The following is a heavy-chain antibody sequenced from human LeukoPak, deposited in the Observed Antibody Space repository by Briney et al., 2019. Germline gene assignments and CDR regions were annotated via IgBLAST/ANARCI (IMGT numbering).Heavy chain of an antibody. CDR3: ARINYGGNSGDYYYYYMDV. CDR1: GFSLSTSGMC. CDR2: IDWDDDK. J-gene: IGHJ6*03. V-gene: IGHV2-70*11. Sequence: SGPALVKPTQTLTLTCTFSGFSLSTSGMCVSWIRQPPGKVLEWLARIDWDDDKYYSTSLKTRLTISKDTSKNQVVLTMTNMDPVDTATYYCARINYGGNSGDYYYYYMDVWGKGTTVTVSS. D-gene: IGHD4-23*01.